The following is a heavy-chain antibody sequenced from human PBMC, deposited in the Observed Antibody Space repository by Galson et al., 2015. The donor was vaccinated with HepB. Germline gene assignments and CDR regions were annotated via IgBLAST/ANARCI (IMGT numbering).Heavy chain of an antibody. CDR2: ISSSSSYI. CDR1: GFTFSSYS. J-gene: IGHJ4*02. V-gene: IGHV3-21*01. D-gene: IGHD4-23*01. Sequence: SLRLSCAASGFTFSSYSMNWVRQAPGKGLEWVSSISSSSSYIYYADSVKGRFTISRDNAKNSLYLQMNSLRAEDTAVYYCARDDYGGNSADYWGQGTLVTVSS. CDR3: ARDDYGGNSADY.